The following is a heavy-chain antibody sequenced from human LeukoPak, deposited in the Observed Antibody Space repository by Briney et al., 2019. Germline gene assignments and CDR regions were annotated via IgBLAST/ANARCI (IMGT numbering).Heavy chain of an antibody. D-gene: IGHD2-2*01. CDR1: GFTFSSYE. CDR2: ISSSGSTI. J-gene: IGHJ4*02. CDR3: ARDEYQLLGGDY. V-gene: IGHV3-48*03. Sequence: GGSLRLSCAASGFTFSSYEMNWVRQAPGKGLEWVSYISSSGSTIYYADSVKGRFTISRDNAKNSLYLQMNSLRAEDTAVYYCARDEYQLLGGDYWGQGTLVTVSS.